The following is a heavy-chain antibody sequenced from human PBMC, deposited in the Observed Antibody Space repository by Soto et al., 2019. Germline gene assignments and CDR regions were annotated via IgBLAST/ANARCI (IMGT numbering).Heavy chain of an antibody. J-gene: IGHJ6*02. D-gene: IGHD5-12*01. Sequence: SSETLSLTCTFSGGSISSGDYYWSWIRQPPGKGLEWIGYIYYSGSTYYNPSLKSRVTMSVDTSKNQFSLKLSSVTAADTAVYYCASYSGYEVGMDVWGQGTTVTVSS. CDR3: ASYSGYEVGMDV. CDR1: GGSISSGDYY. V-gene: IGHV4-30-4*01. CDR2: IYYSGST.